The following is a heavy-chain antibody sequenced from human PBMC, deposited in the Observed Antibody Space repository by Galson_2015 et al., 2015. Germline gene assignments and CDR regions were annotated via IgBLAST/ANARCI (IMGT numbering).Heavy chain of an antibody. CDR1: GGTFSSYA. CDR3: ASDGIKNWLVQRVNYAFDI. V-gene: IGHV1-69*06. J-gene: IGHJ3*02. Sequence: SVKVSCKASGGTFSSYAISWVRQAPGQGLEWMGGIIPIFGKAKYPQKFQGRVTITADKSTSTAYMELSSLRSEDTAVYYCASDGIKNWLVQRVNYAFDIWRQGTMFTLSA. CDR2: IIPIFGKA. D-gene: IGHD6-19*01.